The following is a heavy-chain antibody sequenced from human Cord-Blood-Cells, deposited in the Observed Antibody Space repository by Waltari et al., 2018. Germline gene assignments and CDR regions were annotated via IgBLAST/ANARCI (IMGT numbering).Heavy chain of an antibody. CDR3: AGRVAPYYFDY. D-gene: IGHD2-2*01. Sequence: QVQLQQWGAGLLKPSETLSLTCAVYGGSFSGYYWSWIRQPPGKGLEWIGEINHSGSTNSNPSLKSRVTISVDTSKNQFSLKLSSVTAADTAVYYCAGRVAPYYFDYWGQGTLVTVSS. J-gene: IGHJ4*02. V-gene: IGHV4-34*01. CDR1: GGSFSGYY. CDR2: INHSGST.